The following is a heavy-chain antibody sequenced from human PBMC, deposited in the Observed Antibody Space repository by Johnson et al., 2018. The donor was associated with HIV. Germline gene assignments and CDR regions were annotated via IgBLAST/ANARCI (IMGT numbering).Heavy chain of an antibody. D-gene: IGHD7-27*01. Sequence: VQLVESGRGLVKPGGSLRLSCAASGFTFSNAWMSWVRQAPGKGLAWVGRIKSKTDGGTTDYAAPVKGRFTISRDDSKNTLYLQMNSLKTEDTAVYYCTTVMGISYDAFDIWGQGTMVTVSS. J-gene: IGHJ3*02. CDR1: GFTFSNAW. CDR3: TTVMGISYDAFDI. V-gene: IGHV3-15*01. CDR2: IKSKTDGGTT.